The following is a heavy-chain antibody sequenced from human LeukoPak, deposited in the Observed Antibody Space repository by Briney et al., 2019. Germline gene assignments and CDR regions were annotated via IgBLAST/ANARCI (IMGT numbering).Heavy chain of an antibody. CDR2: MNPNSGNT. D-gene: IGHD3-22*01. Sequence: ASVKVSCKASGYTFTSYDINWVRQATGQGLEWMGWMNPNSGNTGYAQKFQGRATLTRNTSIRTAYMELSSLRSEDTAVYYCARYDGSGYYSIDDWGQGTLVTVSS. J-gene: IGHJ4*02. CDR1: GYTFTSYD. V-gene: IGHV1-8*01. CDR3: ARYDGSGYYSIDD.